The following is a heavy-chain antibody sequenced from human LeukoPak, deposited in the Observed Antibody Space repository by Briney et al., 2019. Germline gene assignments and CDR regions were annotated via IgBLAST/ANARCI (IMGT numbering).Heavy chain of an antibody. CDR1: GDSVSSNSAA. V-gene: IGHV6-1*01. CDR2: TYYRSKWYN. D-gene: IGHD6-19*01. Sequence: SQTLSLTCAISGDSVSSNSAAWNWIRQSPSRGLEWLGRTYYRSKWYNDYAVSVKSRITINPDTSKNQLSLQLSSVTPEDTAVYYCARYTITVAGFDYYYYGMDVWGQGTTVTVSS. CDR3: ARYTITVAGFDYYYYGMDV. J-gene: IGHJ6*02.